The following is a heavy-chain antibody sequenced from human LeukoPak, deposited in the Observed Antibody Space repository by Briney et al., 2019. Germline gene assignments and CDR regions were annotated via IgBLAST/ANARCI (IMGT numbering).Heavy chain of an antibody. CDR2: IYYSGST. V-gene: IGHV4-31*03. D-gene: IGHD3-22*01. J-gene: IGHJ3*02. CDR3: AREGEYYDSSGRHDAFDI. Sequence: PSQTLSLTCTVSGGSISSGGYYWSWIRQHPRKGLEWIGFIYYSGSTYYNPSLKSRVTISVDTSKNQFSLKLSSVTAADTAVYYCAREGEYYDSSGRHDAFDIWGQGTMVTVSS. CDR1: GGSISSGGYY.